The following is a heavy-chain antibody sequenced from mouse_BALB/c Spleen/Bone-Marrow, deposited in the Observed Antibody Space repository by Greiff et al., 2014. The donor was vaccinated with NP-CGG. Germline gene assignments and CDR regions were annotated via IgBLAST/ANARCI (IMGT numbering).Heavy chain of an antibody. J-gene: IGHJ4*01. CDR2: ISDGGSYT. V-gene: IGHV5-4*02. D-gene: IGHD2-14*01. Sequence: EVKLMESGGGLVKPGGSLKLSCAASGFTFSDYYMYRVRQTPEKRLEWVATISDGGSYTYYPDSVKGRFTISRDIAKNNLYLQMSSLKSEDTAMYYCARDRGVQGYAMDYWGQGTSVTVSS. CDR3: ARDRGVQGYAMDY. CDR1: GFTFSDYY.